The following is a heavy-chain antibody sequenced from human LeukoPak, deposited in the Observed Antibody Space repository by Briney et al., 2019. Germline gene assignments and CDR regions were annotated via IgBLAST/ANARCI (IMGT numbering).Heavy chain of an antibody. CDR1: GGTXSSNA. J-gene: IGHJ4*02. V-gene: IGHV1-69*13. D-gene: IGHD1/OR15-1a*01. Sequence: GASVKVSCKASGGTXSSNAISWVRQAPGQGLEWMAGIIPISGTANYAQKFPGRVTITADESTSTAYMELSSLRSEDTAVYYCARGPPVREQQLDYWGQGTLVTVSS. CDR3: ARGPPVREQQLDY. CDR2: IIPISGTA.